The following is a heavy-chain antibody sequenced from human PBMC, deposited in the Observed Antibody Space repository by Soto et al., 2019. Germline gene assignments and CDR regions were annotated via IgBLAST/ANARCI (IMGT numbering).Heavy chain of an antibody. CDR3: VRYPDGGSLDY. V-gene: IGHV3-73*02. CDR2: IKSRADNYAT. J-gene: IGHJ4*02. D-gene: IGHD6-25*01. Sequence: EVQLVESGGGLVQPGGSLKLSCAASGFMFSGSAIHWVRQASVKGLEWVSRIKSRADNYATGYAASVKGRFTISRDDSKNTDYLQMNSLRTDDTAVYYCVRYPDGGSLDYGGQGTLVTVSS. CDR1: GFMFSGSA.